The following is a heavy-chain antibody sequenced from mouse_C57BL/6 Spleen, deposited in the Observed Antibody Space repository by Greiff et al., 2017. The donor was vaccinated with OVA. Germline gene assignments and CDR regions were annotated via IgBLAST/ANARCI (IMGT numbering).Heavy chain of an antibody. D-gene: IGHD2-5*01. Sequence: VKLVESGAELVRPGASVKLSCKASGYTFTDYYINWVKQRPGQGLEWIARIYPGSGNTYYNEKFKGKATLTAEKSSSTAYMQLSSLTSEDSAVYFCARDYSNFLFDYWGQGTTLTVSS. CDR1: GYTFTDYY. J-gene: IGHJ2*01. CDR2: IYPGSGNT. V-gene: IGHV1-76*01. CDR3: ARDYSNFLFDY.